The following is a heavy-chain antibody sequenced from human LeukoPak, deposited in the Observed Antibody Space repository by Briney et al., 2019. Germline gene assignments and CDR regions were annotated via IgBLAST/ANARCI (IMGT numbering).Heavy chain of an antibody. CDR3: ARDRMGMVRVVDYYYYGMDV. V-gene: IGHV3-48*03. D-gene: IGHD3-10*01. Sequence: QPGGSLRLSCAASGFTFSSYEMNWVRQAPGKGLEWVSYISSSGSTIYYADSVKGRFTISRDNAKNSLYLQMNSLRAEDTAVYYCARDRMGMVRVVDYYYYGMDVWGKGTTVTVSS. J-gene: IGHJ6*04. CDR1: GFTFSSYE. CDR2: ISSSGSTI.